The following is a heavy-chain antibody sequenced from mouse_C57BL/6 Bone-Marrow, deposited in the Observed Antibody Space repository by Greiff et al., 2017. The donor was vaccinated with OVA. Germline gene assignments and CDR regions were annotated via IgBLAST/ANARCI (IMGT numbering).Heavy chain of an antibody. D-gene: IGHD2-2*01. CDR1: GFTFSSYG. CDR3: ARRGYAYFDD. J-gene: IGHJ2*01. CDR2: ISSGGSYT. V-gene: IGHV5-6*02. Sequence: EVKLVESGGDLVKPGGSLKLSCAASGFTFSSYGMSWVRQTPDKRLEWVATISSGGSYTYYPDSVKGRFTISRDNAKNTLYLPMSSLKSEDTAMYYCARRGYAYFDDWGQGTTLTVSS.